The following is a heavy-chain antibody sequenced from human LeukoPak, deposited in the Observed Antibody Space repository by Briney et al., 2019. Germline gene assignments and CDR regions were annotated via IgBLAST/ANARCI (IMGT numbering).Heavy chain of an antibody. CDR3: APLSPVD. Sequence: GGSLRLSCAGSGFTVTNAWMNWVRQAPGKGLEWVARIKGNADGGTADYAAPVKGRFTISREDSRATLFLQMNSLKTEDTAVYYCAPLSPVDWGQGTLVTVSS. CDR2: IKGNADGGTA. CDR1: GFTVTNAW. V-gene: IGHV3-15*01. J-gene: IGHJ4*02.